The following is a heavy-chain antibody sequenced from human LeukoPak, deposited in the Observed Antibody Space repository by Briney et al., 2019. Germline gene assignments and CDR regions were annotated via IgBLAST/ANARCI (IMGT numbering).Heavy chain of an antibody. CDR1: GGSISSGGYY. J-gene: IGHJ4*02. CDR3: ARLRGNYFPDY. V-gene: IGHV4-31*03. CDR2: IYYSGSI. Sequence: SQTLSLTCTVSGGSISSGGYYWSWIRQHPGKGLEWIGYIYYSGSINYNPSLKSRLTISVDTSKNQFSLKLSSVTAADTAVYYYARLRGNYFPDYWGQGTLVTVSS. D-gene: IGHD4-11*01.